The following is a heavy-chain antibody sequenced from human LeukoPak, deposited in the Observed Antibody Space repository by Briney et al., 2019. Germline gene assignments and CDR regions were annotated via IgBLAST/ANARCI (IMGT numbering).Heavy chain of an antibody. Sequence: SETLSLTCTVSGGSISSNSYYWGWIRQPPGKGLEWIGSIYYSGSTYYNPSLKSRVTISVDTSKNQFSLKLSSVTAADTAVYYCASGLGYYDSSGYYYWGQGTLVTVSS. CDR1: GGSISSNSYY. CDR2: IYYSGST. J-gene: IGHJ4*02. D-gene: IGHD3-22*01. V-gene: IGHV4-39*01. CDR3: ASGLGYYDSSGYYY.